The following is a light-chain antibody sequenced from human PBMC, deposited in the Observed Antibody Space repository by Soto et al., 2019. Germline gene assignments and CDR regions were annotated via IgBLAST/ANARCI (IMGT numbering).Light chain of an antibody. CDR1: QSVSSN. CDR2: GAS. Sequence: EIVMTQSPATLSVSPGEIATLSCRASQSVSSNLAWYQQKPGQAPRLLIYGASSRATDIPDRFSGSGSGTDFNLTISKLEPEDFAVYYCQQFGVSPTFGGGTKVDIK. J-gene: IGKJ4*01. CDR3: QQFGVSPT. V-gene: IGKV3-20*01.